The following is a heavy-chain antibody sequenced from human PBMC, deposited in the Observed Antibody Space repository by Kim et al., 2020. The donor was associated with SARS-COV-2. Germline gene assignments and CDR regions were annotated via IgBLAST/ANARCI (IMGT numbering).Heavy chain of an antibody. Sequence: YYNPSLKSRVTISVYTSKNQFSLKLSSVTAADTAVYYCARLRMGDDAFDIWGQGTLVTVSS. V-gene: IGHV4-39*01. D-gene: IGHD1-26*01. J-gene: IGHJ3*02. CDR3: ARLRMGDDAFDI.